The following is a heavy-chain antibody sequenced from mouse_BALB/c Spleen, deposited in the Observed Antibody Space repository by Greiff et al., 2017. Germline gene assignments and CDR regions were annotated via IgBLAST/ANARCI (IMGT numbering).Heavy chain of an antibody. Sequence: EVMLVESGPELVKPGASVKIPCKASGYTFTDYNMDWVKQSHGKSLEWIGDINPTNGGTIYNQKFKGKATLTVDKSSSTAYMELRSLTSEDTAVYYCARYYGSRDAMDYWGQGTSVTVSS. CDR1: GYTFTDYN. CDR2: INPTNGGT. V-gene: IGHV1-18*01. CDR3: ARYYGSRDAMDY. J-gene: IGHJ4*01. D-gene: IGHD1-1*01.